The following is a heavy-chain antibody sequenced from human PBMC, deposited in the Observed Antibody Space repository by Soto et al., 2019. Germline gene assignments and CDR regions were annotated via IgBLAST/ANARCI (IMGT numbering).Heavy chain of an antibody. J-gene: IGHJ4*01. D-gene: IGHD1-1*01. CDR1: GGTFSSYA. V-gene: IGHV1-69*13. CDR2: IIPIFGTA. Sequence: SVKVSCKAYGGTFSSYAISWVRQAPGQGLEWMGGIIPIFGTANYAQKFQGRVTITADESTSTAYMELSSLRSEDTAVYYCARGALTWNDANFDYWGHGTLVTVSS. CDR3: ARGALTWNDANFDY.